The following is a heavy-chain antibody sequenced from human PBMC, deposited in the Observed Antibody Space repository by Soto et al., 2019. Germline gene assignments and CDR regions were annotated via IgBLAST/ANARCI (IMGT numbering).Heavy chain of an antibody. D-gene: IGHD3-3*01. J-gene: IGHJ6*03. CDR2: ISHDGSNK. Sequence: EPGGGVVQPGRSLRLSCAASGFTFTTCGMHWVRQAPGKGLEWVALISHDGSNKYYAESVKGRFTISRDNSKNTLNLQMNSLRAEDTAVYYCASNYYDFWSGYYDYYYLDVWGKGTTVTVSS. CDR3: ASNYYDFWSGYYDYYYLDV. CDR1: GFTFTTCG. V-gene: IGHV3-30*03.